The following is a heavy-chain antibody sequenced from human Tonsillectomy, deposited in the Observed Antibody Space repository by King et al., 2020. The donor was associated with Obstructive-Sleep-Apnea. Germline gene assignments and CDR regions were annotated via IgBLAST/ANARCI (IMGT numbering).Heavy chain of an antibody. J-gene: IGHJ4*02. Sequence: VQLVESGGGLVQPGGSLRLSCAASGCTFSSYSMNWVCQAPGKGLEWVSYISSSSSTIYYADSVKVRFTISRDNAKNSLYLQMNSLRAEDTAVYYCATGWEIGSTTDYWGQGTLVTVSS. CDR3: ATGWEIGSTTDY. CDR1: GCTFSSYS. CDR2: ISSSSSTI. D-gene: IGHD1-14*01. V-gene: IGHV3-48*04.